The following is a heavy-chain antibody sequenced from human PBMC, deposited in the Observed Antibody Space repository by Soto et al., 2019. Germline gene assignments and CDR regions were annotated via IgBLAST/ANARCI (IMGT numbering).Heavy chain of an antibody. J-gene: IGHJ6*03. D-gene: IGHD3-10*01. CDR1: GFTFSSYG. CDR2: ISYDGSNK. CDR3: ARGFGSFYYMDV. V-gene: IGHV3-30*03. Sequence: GGSLRLSCAASGFTFSSYGMHWVRQAPGKGLEWVAVISYDGSNKYYADSVKGRFTISREKANNSLYLQMNSLLAGDTAVYYCARGFGSFYYMDVWGKGTTVTVSS.